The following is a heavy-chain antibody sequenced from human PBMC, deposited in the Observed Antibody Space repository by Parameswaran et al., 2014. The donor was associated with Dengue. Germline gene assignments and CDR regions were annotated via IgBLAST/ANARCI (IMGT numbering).Heavy chain of an antibody. Sequence: PGKGLEWMGIIYPGDSDTRYSPSFQGQVTISADKSISTAYLQWSSLKASDTAMYYCARAPAWEGAVDLFDYWGQGTLVTVSS. J-gene: IGHJ4*02. D-gene: IGHD1-26*01. V-gene: IGHV5-51*01. CDR2: IYPGDSDT. CDR3: ARAPAWEGAVDLFDY.